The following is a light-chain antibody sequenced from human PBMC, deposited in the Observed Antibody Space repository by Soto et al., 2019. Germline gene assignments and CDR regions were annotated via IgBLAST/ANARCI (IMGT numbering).Light chain of an antibody. J-gene: IGKJ5*01. Sequence: DIQMTQSPSSLSASVGDRVTITCQASQDINNYLNWYQQKPGKAPKLLIYVASNLQTGVPSRFSGCGSGTDFTFTISNLQPEDIATYYCQQYDNLPITFGLGTRLEIK. CDR3: QQYDNLPIT. CDR2: VAS. CDR1: QDINNY. V-gene: IGKV1-33*01.